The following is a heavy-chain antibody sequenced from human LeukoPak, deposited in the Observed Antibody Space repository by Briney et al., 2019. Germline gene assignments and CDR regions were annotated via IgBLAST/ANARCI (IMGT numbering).Heavy chain of an antibody. Sequence: ASVKVSCKASGGTFSSYAISWVRQAPGQGLEWMGGIIPIFGTANYAQKFQGRVTMTRDTSISTAYMELSRLRSDDTAVYYCARDWVSSGYFYWGQGTLVTVSS. J-gene: IGHJ4*02. CDR3: ARDWVSSGYFY. D-gene: IGHD3-22*01. V-gene: IGHV1-69*05. CDR1: GGTFSSYA. CDR2: IIPIFGTA.